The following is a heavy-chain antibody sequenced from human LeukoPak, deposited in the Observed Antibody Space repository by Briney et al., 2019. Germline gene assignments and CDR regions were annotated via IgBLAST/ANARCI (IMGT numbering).Heavy chain of an antibody. J-gene: IGHJ4*02. D-gene: IGHD1-26*01. V-gene: IGHV3-30*03. CDR3: AQSGSSQLPDY. Sequence: GRSLRLSCAASGFTFGSYGMHWVRQAPGKGLEWVAVISYDGSNKYYADSVKGRFTISRDNSKNTLYLQMNSLRAEDTAVYYCAQSGSSQLPDYWGQGTLVTVSS. CDR1: GFTFGSYG. CDR2: ISYDGSNK.